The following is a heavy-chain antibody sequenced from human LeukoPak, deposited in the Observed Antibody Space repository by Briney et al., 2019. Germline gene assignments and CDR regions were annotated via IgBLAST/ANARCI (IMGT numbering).Heavy chain of an antibody. CDR3: ASGYYDSSRLNN. CDR1: GGSISSGGYY. J-gene: IGHJ4*02. Sequence: PSETLSLTCTVSGGSISSGGYYWSWIRQHPGKGLEWIGYIYYSGSTYYNPSLKSRVTISVDTSKNQFSLKLSSVTAADTAVYYCASGYYDSSRLNNWGQGTLVTVSS. CDR2: IYYSGST. D-gene: IGHD3-22*01. V-gene: IGHV4-31*03.